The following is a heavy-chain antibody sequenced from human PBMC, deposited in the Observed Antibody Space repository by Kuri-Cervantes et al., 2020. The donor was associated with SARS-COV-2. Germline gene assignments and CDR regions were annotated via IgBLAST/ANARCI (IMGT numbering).Heavy chain of an antibody. Sequence: ASVKVSCKAPETTFPNYDINWVRQATGQGPEWMGMVKTNSGNTLYAQIFQGRVTITRDTSTSTVYLELSSLTSEDTAIYYCYCAPKEGFDSWGQGTLVTVSS. D-gene: IGHD2-21*01. CDR3: YCAPKEGFDS. V-gene: IGHV1-8*01. J-gene: IGHJ4*02. CDR2: VKTNSGNT. CDR1: ETTFPNYD.